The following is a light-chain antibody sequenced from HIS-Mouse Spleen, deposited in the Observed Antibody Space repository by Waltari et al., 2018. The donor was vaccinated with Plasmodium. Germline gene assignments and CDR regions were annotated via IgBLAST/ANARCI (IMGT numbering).Light chain of an antibody. CDR2: EDS. V-gene: IGLV3-10*01. J-gene: IGLJ3*02. CDR1: ALLKKY. CDR3: YSTDSSGNHRV. Sequence: SYELTQPPSVSVSPGQKARITCSGDALLKKYAYWYQQKSGQAPVLVIYEDSKRPSGIPERFSGSSSGTMATLTISGAQVEDEADYYCYSTDSSGNHRVFGGGTKLTVL.